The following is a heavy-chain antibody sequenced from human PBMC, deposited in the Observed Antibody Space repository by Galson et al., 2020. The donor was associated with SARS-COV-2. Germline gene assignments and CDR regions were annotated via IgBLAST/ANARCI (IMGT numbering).Heavy chain of an antibody. CDR3: ARDTRSKYYGGYDY. J-gene: IGHJ4*02. V-gene: IGHV3-7*01. D-gene: IGHD3-3*01. CDR1: GFTFSLYS. CDR2: IKQDGSEK. Sequence: TGGSLRLSCAASGFTFSLYSMTWVRQAPGNGLEWVANIKQDGSEKYYVDSVKGRFTISRDNVDNSLYLQMNSLRAEDTAVYYCARDTRSKYYGGYDYWGQGTLVTVSS.